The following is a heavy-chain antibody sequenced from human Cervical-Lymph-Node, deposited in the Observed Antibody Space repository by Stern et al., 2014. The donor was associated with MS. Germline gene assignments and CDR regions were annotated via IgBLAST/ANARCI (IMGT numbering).Heavy chain of an antibody. CDR1: GYTLTALS. CDR2: FDPEDGET. D-gene: IGHD3-3*01. CDR3: ATDRDDFRSGYSAPTKGYGLDV. J-gene: IGHJ6*02. V-gene: IGHV1-24*01. Sequence: VQLVESGAEAKKPGASVKVSCKVSGYTLTALSMHWVRQAPGKGLEWMGGFDPEDGETIYAQKFQGRVTMTEDTSTDTAYMELSSLRSEDTAVYYCATDRDDFRSGYSAPTKGYGLDVWGQGTTVTVTS.